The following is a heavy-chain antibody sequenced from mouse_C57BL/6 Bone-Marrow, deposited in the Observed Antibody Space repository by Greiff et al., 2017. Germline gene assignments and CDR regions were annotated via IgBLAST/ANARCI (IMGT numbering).Heavy chain of an antibody. J-gene: IGHJ3*01. D-gene: IGHD1-1*01. V-gene: IGHV1-4*01. Sequence: VQLQQSGAELARPGASVKMSCKASGYTFTSYTMHWVKQRPGQGLEWIGYINPSSGYTTYNQKFKDKATLTADKSSSTAYMQLSSLTSEDSAVYYCARDGSSSSWFAYWGQGTLVTVSA. CDR3: ARDGSSSSWFAY. CDR2: INPSSGYT. CDR1: GYTFTSYT.